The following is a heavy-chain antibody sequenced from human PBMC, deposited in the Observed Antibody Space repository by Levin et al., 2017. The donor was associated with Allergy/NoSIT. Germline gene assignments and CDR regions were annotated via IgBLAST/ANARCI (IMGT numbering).Heavy chain of an antibody. CDR1: GYTFTSYG. D-gene: IGHD1-1*01. J-gene: IGHJ5*02. CDR3: ARQLPLNWCDP. Sequence: ASVKVSCKASGYTFTSYGISWVRQAPGQGLEWMGWISAYNGNTNYAQNLQGRVTMTTDTSTSTAYMELRRLRADDTAGYYCARQLPLNWCDPWGQGTLVTVSA. CDR2: ISAYNGNT. V-gene: IGHV1-18*01.